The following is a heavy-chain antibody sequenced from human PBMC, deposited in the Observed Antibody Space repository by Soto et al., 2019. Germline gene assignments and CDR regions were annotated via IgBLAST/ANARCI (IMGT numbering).Heavy chain of an antibody. J-gene: IGHJ4*02. D-gene: IGHD6-13*01. CDR3: ARIERAAAGIFDY. V-gene: IGHV2-70*01. Sequence: EFGSTMGKPTQNLTLYFTFSGVSLHTKGKCGNLIRQPPGKALEWLALIDWDDDKYYSTSLKTRLTISKDTSKNQVVLTMTNMDPVDTATYYCARIERAAAGIFDYWGQGTLVTVSS. CDR2: IDWDDDK. CDR1: GVSLHTKGKC.